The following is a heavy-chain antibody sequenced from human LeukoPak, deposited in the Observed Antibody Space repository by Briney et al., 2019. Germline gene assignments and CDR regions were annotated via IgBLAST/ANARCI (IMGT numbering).Heavy chain of an antibody. Sequence: ASVKVSCKASGGTFSSYAISWVRQAPGQGLEWMGGIIPIFGTANYAQKFQGRVTITADESTSTAYMELSSLRSEDTAVYYCARSVLTMVRGVTYYYYMDVWGKGTTVTVSS. CDR1: GGTFSSYA. D-gene: IGHD3-10*01. V-gene: IGHV1-69*13. CDR3: ARSVLTMVRGVTYYYYMDV. CDR2: IIPIFGTA. J-gene: IGHJ6*03.